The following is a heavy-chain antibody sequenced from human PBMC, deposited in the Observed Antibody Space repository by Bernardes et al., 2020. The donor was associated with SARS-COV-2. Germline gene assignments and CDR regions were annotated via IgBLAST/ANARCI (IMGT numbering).Heavy chain of an antibody. CDR1: GFTFSSYA. V-gene: IGHV3-23*01. D-gene: IGHD3-22*01. Sequence: GGSLRLSCAASGFTFSSYAMSWVRQAPGKGLEWVSGISGSGNRTNYAGSVKGRFTISRDTSKSTLYLQMNSLRAEDTAVYYCAKGRDSGYLVPFDDWGQGTLVTVPS. CDR3: AKGRDSGYLVPFDD. CDR2: ISGSGNRT. J-gene: IGHJ4*02.